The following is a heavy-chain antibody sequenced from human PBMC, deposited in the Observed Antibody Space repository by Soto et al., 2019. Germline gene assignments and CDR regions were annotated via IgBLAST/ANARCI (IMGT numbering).Heavy chain of an antibody. Sequence: QVQLVQSGAEVKKPGASVKVSCKASGYTFISNYIHWVRQAPGQRLEWMGIINPRGGSPSYAQKFQGRVTMTRDTSTDTVYMELSGLRSEDTAIYYCAREFLGWQNALDYWGQGTLVTVSS. CDR1: GYTFISNY. J-gene: IGHJ4*02. CDR2: INPRGGSP. CDR3: AREFLGWQNALDY. D-gene: IGHD3-3*01. V-gene: IGHV1-46*01.